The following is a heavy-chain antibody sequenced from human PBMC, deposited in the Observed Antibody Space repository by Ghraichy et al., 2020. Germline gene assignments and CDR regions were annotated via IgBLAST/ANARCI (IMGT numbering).Heavy chain of an antibody. CDR3: VKDVEYCGGDCYSGWFDP. D-gene: IGHD2-21*02. J-gene: IGHJ5*02. V-gene: IGHV3-64D*06. Sequence: GGSLRLSCSASGFTFSSYAMHWVRQAPGKGLEYVSAISSNGGSTYYADSVKGRFTISRDNSKNTLYLQMSSLRAADTAVYYCVKDVEYCGGDCYSGWFDPWGQGTLVTVSS. CDR2: ISSNGGST. CDR1: GFTFSSYA.